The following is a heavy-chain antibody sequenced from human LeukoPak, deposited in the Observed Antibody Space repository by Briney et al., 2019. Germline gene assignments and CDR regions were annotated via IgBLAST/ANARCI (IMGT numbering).Heavy chain of an antibody. V-gene: IGHV3-30-3*01. D-gene: IGHD2-2*02. CDR2: ISSDGSKG. CDR3: ARARPAQQLDPGYYFDY. J-gene: IGHJ4*02. Sequence: PGGSLRLSCAASGFTFSSYNMPWVRQAPGKGLEWVALISSDGSKGYYADSVKGRFTISRDNSKNTLYLQMNSLRAEDTAVYYCARARPAQQLDPGYYFDYWGQGTLVTVSS. CDR1: GFTFSSYN.